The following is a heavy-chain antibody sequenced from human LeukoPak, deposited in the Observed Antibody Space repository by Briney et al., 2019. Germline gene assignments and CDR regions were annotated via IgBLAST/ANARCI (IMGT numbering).Heavy chain of an antibody. Sequence: ASVKVSCKASGYTFNKYGISWVRQAPGQGLEWMGWISCYNGDTNYAQELQGRVTLSTDTPTTTVYMELRSLRSDDMAVYYCARDPSNTSGWKTWFDTWGQGTPVTVSS. CDR1: GYTFNKYG. CDR2: ISCYNGDT. V-gene: IGHV1-18*03. CDR3: ARDPSNTSGWKTWFDT. J-gene: IGHJ5*02. D-gene: IGHD6-19*01.